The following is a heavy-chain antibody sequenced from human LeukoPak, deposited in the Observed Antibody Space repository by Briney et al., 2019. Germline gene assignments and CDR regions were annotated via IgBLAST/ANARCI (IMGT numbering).Heavy chain of an antibody. CDR1: GFTFSNAW. CDR2: IKTKAEGGPT. CDR3: ATDTVATNDYGLDY. J-gene: IGHJ4*02. V-gene: IGHV3-15*01. Sequence: GGSLGLSCAASGFTFSNAWVNWVRQAPGKGLEWVGRIKTKAEGGPTDYGAPVKARFTISRDDSKNVMFLQMNSLKTEDTAVYYCATDTVATNDYGLDYWGQGTLVTVSS. D-gene: IGHD5-12*01.